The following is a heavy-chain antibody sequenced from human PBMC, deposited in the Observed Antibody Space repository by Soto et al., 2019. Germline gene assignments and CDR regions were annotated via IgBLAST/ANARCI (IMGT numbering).Heavy chain of an antibody. CDR3: ARDSGGMDV. Sequence: ASVKVSCKASGYTFTSYAMHWVRQAPGQRLEWMGWINAGNGNTKYSKKFQGRVTITRDTSASTAYMELSSLRSEDTAVYYCARDSGGMDVWGQVTTVTVSS. J-gene: IGHJ6*02. CDR1: GYTFTSYA. CDR2: INAGNGNT. V-gene: IGHV1-3*01.